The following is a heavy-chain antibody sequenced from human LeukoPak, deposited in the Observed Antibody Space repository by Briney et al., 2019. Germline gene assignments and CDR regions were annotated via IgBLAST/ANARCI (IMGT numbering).Heavy chain of an antibody. CDR3: AREGLNMVRGVIPKEAWGWFDP. CDR2: IYSSGSI. V-gene: IGHV4-61*02. D-gene: IGHD3-10*01. Sequence: SETPSLTCTVSGGSISSGSYYWNWIRQPAGKGLEWIGRIYSSGSINYNPSLKSRVTISVDTSKNQFSLKLNSVTAADTAVYYCAREGLNMVRGVIPKEAWGWFDPWGQGTLVTVSS. J-gene: IGHJ5*02. CDR1: GGSISSGSYY.